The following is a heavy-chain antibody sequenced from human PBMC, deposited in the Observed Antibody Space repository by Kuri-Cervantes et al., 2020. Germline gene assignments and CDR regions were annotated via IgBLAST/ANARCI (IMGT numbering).Heavy chain of an antibody. J-gene: IGHJ4*02. CDR1: GGSISSYY. CDR3: ARAPLSIFDY. Sequence: SETLSLTCTVSGGSISSYYWSWIRQPPGKGLEWIGYIYYSGSTNYNPSLKSRVTISADTSKNQFSLKLSSVTAADTAVYYCARAPLSIFDYWGQGTLVTVSS. D-gene: IGHD2-15*01. CDR2: IYYSGST. V-gene: IGHV4-59*01.